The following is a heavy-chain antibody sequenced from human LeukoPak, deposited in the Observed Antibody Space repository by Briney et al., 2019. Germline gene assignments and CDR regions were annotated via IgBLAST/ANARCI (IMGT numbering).Heavy chain of an antibody. D-gene: IGHD3-3*01. V-gene: IGHV3-30*02. CDR1: GFTFSSYG. J-gene: IGHJ6*03. CDR3: AKGRPYYDFWSGSPPLYMDV. Sequence: RGSLRLSCAASGFTFSSYGMHWVRQAPGKGLEWVAFIRYDGSNKYYADSVKGRFTISRDNSKNTLYLQMNSLRAEDTAVYYCAKGRPYYDFWSGSPPLYMDVWGKGTTVTVSS. CDR2: IRYDGSNK.